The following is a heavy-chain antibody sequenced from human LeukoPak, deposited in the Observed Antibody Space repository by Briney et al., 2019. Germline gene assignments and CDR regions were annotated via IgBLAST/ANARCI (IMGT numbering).Heavy chain of an antibody. CDR2: IWYDGSNK. J-gene: IGHJ4*02. CDR1: GFTFSSYG. V-gene: IGHV3-33*03. CDR3: AKVGPTLYYYNGSGYRDFDS. D-gene: IGHD3-22*01. Sequence: GRSLRLSCAASGFTFSSYGMHWVRQAPGKGLEWVAVIWYDGSNKYYADSVKGRFTISRDNSKNALFLEMNSLRAEDTAIYYCAKVGPTLYYYNGSGYRDFDSWGQGTLVTVSS.